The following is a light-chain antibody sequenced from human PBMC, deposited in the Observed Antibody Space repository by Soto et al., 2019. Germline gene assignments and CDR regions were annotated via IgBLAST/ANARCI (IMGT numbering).Light chain of an antibody. V-gene: IGKV3-20*01. J-gene: IGKJ1*01. CDR3: QQYGSSRGTWT. Sequence: EIVLTQSPGTLPLSPGERATLSCRASQSVSSSYLAWYQQKPGQAPRLLIYGASSRATGIPDRFSGSGSGTDFTLTISRLEPEDFAVYYCQQYGSSRGTWTFGQGTKVDIK. CDR2: GAS. CDR1: QSVSSSY.